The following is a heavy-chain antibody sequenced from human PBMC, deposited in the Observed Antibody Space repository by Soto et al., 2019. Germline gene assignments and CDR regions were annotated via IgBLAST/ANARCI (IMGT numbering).Heavy chain of an antibody. CDR1: GYTFTSYG. CDR3: ARDRYTYGYPSFEY. J-gene: IGHJ4*02. V-gene: IGHV1-18*01. CDR2: ISAYNGNT. Sequence: GASVKVSCKASGYTFTSYGISWVRQAPGQGLEWMGWISAYNGNTNYAQNLQGRVTMTTDTSTITAYMEVRSLTSDDTAVYYCARDRYTYGYPSFEYWGKGTLVTVYS. D-gene: IGHD5-18*01.